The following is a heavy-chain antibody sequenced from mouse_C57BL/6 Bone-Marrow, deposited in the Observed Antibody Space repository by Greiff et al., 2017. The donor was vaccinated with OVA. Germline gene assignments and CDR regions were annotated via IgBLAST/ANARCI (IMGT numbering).Heavy chain of an antibody. CDR3: ARMLDWAIGRYYFDY. D-gene: IGHD3-3*01. V-gene: IGHV8-8*01. Sequence: QVTLKVSGPGILQPSQTLSLTCSFSGFSLSTFGMGVGWIRQPSGKGLEWLAHIWWDDDKYYNPALKSRLTISTDTSKNQVFLKIANVDTADTATYYCARMLDWAIGRYYFDYWGQGTTLTVSS. CDR1: GFSLSTFGMG. J-gene: IGHJ2*01. CDR2: IWWDDDK.